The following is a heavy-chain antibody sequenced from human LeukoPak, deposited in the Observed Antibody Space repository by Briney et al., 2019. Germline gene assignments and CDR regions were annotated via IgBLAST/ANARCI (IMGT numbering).Heavy chain of an antibody. CDR3: AKGAQQLVYWVDY. Sequence: PGGSLRLSCKASGFTFSNYAMNWVRQAPGKGLEWVSSITSVSSYKYYADSVKGRFTISRDNSKNTLYLQMNSLRAEDTAVYYCAKGAQQLVYWVDYWGQGTLVTVSS. CDR1: GFTFSNYA. J-gene: IGHJ4*02. V-gene: IGHV3-23*01. D-gene: IGHD6-13*01. CDR2: ITSVSSYK.